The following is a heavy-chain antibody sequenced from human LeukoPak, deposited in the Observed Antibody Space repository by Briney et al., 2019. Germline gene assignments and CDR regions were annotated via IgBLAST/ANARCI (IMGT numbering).Heavy chain of an antibody. CDR1: GGSFSGYY. V-gene: IGHV4-34*01. D-gene: IGHD6-13*01. CDR3: ARWVAAAGTFLVGFDY. CDR2: INHSGST. Sequence: PSETLSLTCAVYGGSFSGYYWSWIRQPPGKGLEWIGEINHSGSTNYNPSLKSRVTISVDTSKNQFSPKLSSVTAADTAVYYCARWVAAAGTFLVGFDYWGQGTLVTVSS. J-gene: IGHJ4*02.